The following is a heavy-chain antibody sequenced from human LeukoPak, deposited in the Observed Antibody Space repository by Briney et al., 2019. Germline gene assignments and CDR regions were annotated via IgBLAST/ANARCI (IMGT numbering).Heavy chain of an antibody. Sequence: PSETLSLTCTVSGGSISSGDYYWSWIRQPPGKGLEWIGYIYYSGSTYYNPSLKSRVTISVDTSKNQFSLKLSSVTAADTAVYYCARDRSIAAAGIDYWGQGTLVTVSS. V-gene: IGHV4-30-4*01. J-gene: IGHJ4*02. D-gene: IGHD6-13*01. CDR3: ARDRSIAAAGIDY. CDR1: GGSISSGDYY. CDR2: IYYSGST.